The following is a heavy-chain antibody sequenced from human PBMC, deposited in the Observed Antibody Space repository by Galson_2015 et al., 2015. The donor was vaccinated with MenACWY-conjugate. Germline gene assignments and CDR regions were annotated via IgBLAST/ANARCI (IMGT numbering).Heavy chain of an antibody. CDR1: GFIFSSYG. J-gene: IGHJ4*02. CDR2: IDSSGSDI. D-gene: IGHD4-17*01. Sequence: SLRLSCAASGFIFSSYGMNWVRQAPGKGLEWVSYIDSSGSDIYYGDSVKGRFTISRDNAKNSVFLQMNSLRAEDTAVYYCARGIGDYVDGSGDCWGQGTLVTVSS. CDR3: ARGIGDYVDGSGDC. V-gene: IGHV3-21*01.